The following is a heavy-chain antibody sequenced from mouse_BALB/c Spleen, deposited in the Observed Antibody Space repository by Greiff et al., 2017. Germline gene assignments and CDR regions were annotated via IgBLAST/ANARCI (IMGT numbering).Heavy chain of an antibody. V-gene: IGHV5-6*01. J-gene: IGHJ4*01. CDR3: ARQGHGNAMDY. Sequence: EVHLVESGGDLVKPGGSLKLSCAASGFTFSSYGMSWVRQTPDKRLEWVATISSGGSYTYYPDSVKGRFTISRDNAKNTLYLQMSSLKSEDTAMYYCARQGHGNAMDYWGQGTSVTVSS. CDR1: GFTFSSYG. D-gene: IGHD1-2*01. CDR2: ISSGGSYT.